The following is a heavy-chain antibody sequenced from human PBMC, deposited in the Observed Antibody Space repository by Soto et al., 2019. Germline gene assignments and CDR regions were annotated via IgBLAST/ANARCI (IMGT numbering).Heavy chain of an antibody. CDR2: IYYSGST. J-gene: IGHJ3*02. V-gene: IGHV4-59*01. Sequence: SETLSLTCTVSGGSISSYYWSWIRQPPGKGLEWIGYIYYSGSTNYNPSLKSRVTISVDTSKNQFSLKLSSVTAADTAVYYCARFIVVVQAAMSAFDIWGQGTMVTVSS. CDR1: GGSISSYY. CDR3: ARFIVVVQAAMSAFDI. D-gene: IGHD2-2*01.